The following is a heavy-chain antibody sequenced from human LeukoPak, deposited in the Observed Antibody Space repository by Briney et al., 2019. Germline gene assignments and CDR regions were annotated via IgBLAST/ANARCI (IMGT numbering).Heavy chain of an antibody. J-gene: IGHJ4*02. CDR2: IYYSETT. CDR3: ARDRSGYSYFDY. CDR1: GGSISSGGC. D-gene: IGHD3-3*01. Sequence: SETLSLTCTVSGGSISSGGCWSWIRQHPGKGLEWIGYIYYSETTYYNPSFKGRVTISVDTSKNQFSLELSSVTAADTAVYYCARDRSGYSYFDYWGQGTLVTVSS. V-gene: IGHV4-31*03.